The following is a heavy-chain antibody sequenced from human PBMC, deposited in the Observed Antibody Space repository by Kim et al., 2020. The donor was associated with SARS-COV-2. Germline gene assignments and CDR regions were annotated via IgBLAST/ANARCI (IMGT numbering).Heavy chain of an antibody. V-gene: IGHV4-34*01. CDR2: INDSGKI. D-gene: IGHD3-3*01. J-gene: IGHJ3*01. CDR3: AGNEFWCGSMATDVFDV. Sequence: SETLSLTCGVHGGSFSGYFWSWIRQTPGKGLEWIGEINDSGKINYNPSSKSRATISLDKSKNQFSLNLGSVTAADTALYYCAGNEFWCGSMATDVFDVWG. CDR1: GGSFSGYF.